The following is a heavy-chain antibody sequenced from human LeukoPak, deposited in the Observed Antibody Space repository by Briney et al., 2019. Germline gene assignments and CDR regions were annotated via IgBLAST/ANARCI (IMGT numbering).Heavy chain of an antibody. CDR2: INHSGST. Sequence: SETLSLTCAVYGGSLSGYYWTWIRQPPGKGLEWIGEINHSGSTNYNPSLKSRVSISVDTSKKQFSLKLNSVTAADTAVYYCARVRITMVRGVPFDYWGQGTLVTVSS. D-gene: IGHD3-10*01. CDR1: GGSLSGYY. V-gene: IGHV4-34*01. CDR3: ARVRITMVRGVPFDY. J-gene: IGHJ4*02.